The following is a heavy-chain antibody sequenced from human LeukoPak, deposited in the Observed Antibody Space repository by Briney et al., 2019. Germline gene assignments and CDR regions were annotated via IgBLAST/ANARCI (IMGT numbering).Heavy chain of an antibody. D-gene: IGHD3-16*01. J-gene: IGHJ6*02. V-gene: IGHV3-7*03. CDR1: GFTFSSYW. Sequence: GRSLRLSCAASGFTFSSYWMNWARQAPGKGLEWVASINHNGNVNFYVDSVKGRFTISRDNAKNSLYLQMSNLRAEDTAVYFCARGGGLDVWGQGATVTVSS. CDR2: INHNGNVN. CDR3: ARGGGLDV.